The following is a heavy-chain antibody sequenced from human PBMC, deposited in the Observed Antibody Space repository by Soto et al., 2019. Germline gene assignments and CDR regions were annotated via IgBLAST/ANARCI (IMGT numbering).Heavy chain of an antibody. J-gene: IGHJ4*02. CDR2: IHYSGST. CDR3: ARTSRDGYNTYYFDY. Sequence: SLTCTVSGGSISSYYWSWIRQPPGKGLEWIGYIHYSGSTNYNPSLKSRVTISVDTSKNQFSLKLSSVTAADTAVYYCARTSRDGYNTYYFDYWGQGTLVTVSS. CDR1: GGSISSYY. D-gene: IGHD5-12*01. V-gene: IGHV4-59*01.